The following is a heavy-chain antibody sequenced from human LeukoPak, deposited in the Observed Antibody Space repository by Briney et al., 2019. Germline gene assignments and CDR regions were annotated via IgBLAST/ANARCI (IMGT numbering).Heavy chain of an antibody. D-gene: IGHD5-24*01. J-gene: IGHJ4*02. V-gene: IGHV3-21*01. CDR3: AKGRMMATIMISFDF. CDR1: GFTFSSYS. CDR2: ISSSSSYI. Sequence: PGGSLRLSCAASGFTFSSYSMNWVRQAPGKGLEWVSSISSSSSYIYYADSVKGRFTISRDNAKNSLYLQMNSLRAEDTAVYYCAKGRMMATIMISFDFWGRGTLVTVSS.